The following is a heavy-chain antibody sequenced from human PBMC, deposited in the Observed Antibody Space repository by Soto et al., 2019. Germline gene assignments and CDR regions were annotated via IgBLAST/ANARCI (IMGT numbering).Heavy chain of an antibody. V-gene: IGHV3-64*01. Sequence: EVQLVESGGGLVQPGGSLRLSCAASGFAFSTYGMHWVRQAPGKGLEYVSAISNNGGSTYYGNSVKGRFTISRDNSKNTVYLQMDSLRAEDMAVYYCARSAKFDWLYYQNYYMDVWGKGTTVTVSS. D-gene: IGHD3-9*01. CDR2: ISNNGGST. CDR3: ARSAKFDWLYYQNYYMDV. CDR1: GFAFSTYG. J-gene: IGHJ6*03.